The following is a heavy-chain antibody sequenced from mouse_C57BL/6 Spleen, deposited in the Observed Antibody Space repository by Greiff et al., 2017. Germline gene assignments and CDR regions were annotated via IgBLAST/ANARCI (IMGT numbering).Heavy chain of an antibody. CDR1: GFTFSSYT. Sequence: EVKLMESGGGLVKPGGSLKLSCAASGFTFSSYTMSWVRQTPEKRLEWVATISGGGGNTYYPDSVKGRFTISIDNAKNTLYLQMSSLKSEDTSLYDCASPGPASLFGCWGKGTLVTVSA. CDR3: ASPGPASLFGC. J-gene: IGHJ3*01. V-gene: IGHV5-9*01. CDR2: ISGGGGNT.